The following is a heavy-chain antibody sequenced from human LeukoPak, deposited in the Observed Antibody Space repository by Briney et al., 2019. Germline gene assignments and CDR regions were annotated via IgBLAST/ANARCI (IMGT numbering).Heavy chain of an antibody. D-gene: IGHD1-26*01. CDR3: ARVGAATTRDY. V-gene: IGHV3-74*01. CDR2: ISNDGSST. Sequence: GGSLRLSCAVSGVTFSTYWMHWVRQTPGKGLVWVSRISNDGSSTSYADSVKGRFTVSRDNAKNTLYLQMNNLRAEDAAVYYCARVGAATTRDYWGQGTLVTVSS. CDR1: GVTFSTYW. J-gene: IGHJ4*02.